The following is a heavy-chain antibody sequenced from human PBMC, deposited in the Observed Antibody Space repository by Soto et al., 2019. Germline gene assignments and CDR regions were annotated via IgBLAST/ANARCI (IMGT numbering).Heavy chain of an antibody. CDR3: ARDHSSSIAARQKRFDP. CDR1: GFTFSSYG. V-gene: IGHV3-33*01. Sequence: GGSLRLSCAASGFTFSSYGMHWVRQAPGKGLEWVAVIWYDGSNKYYADSVKGRFTISRDNSKNTLYLQMNSLRAEDTAVYYCARDHSSSIAARQKRFDPWGQGTLVTVSS. D-gene: IGHD6-6*01. J-gene: IGHJ5*02. CDR2: IWYDGSNK.